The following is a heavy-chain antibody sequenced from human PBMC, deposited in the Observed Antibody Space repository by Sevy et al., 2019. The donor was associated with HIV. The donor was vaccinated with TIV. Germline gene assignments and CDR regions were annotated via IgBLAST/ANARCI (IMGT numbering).Heavy chain of an antibody. CDR2: IYIGHDT. Sequence: GGSLRLSCAASGLSVSDNFMSWVRQAPGKGLEWVSVIYIGHDTYYANSVKGRFTISRDNADNTLYLQMNSLRVEDTAVYYCARGKHVSDYYGGFDYWGQGTLVTVSS. V-gene: IGHV3-53*01. D-gene: IGHD3-3*01. CDR3: ARGKHVSDYYGGFDY. J-gene: IGHJ4*02. CDR1: GLSVSDNF.